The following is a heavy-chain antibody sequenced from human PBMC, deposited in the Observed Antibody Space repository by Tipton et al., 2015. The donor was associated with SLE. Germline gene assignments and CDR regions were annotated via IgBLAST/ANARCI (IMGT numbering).Heavy chain of an antibody. D-gene: IGHD6-19*01. Sequence: SLRLSCAASGFTFSNAWMSWVRQAPGKGLEWVGRIKSKTDGGTTDYAAPVKGRFTISRDDSKNTLYLQMNSLKTEDTAVYYCTTEIIAVIYGYFDLWGRGTLVTVSS. CDR1: GFTFSNAW. J-gene: IGHJ2*01. CDR3: TTEIIAVIYGYFDL. CDR2: IKSKTDGGTT. V-gene: IGHV3-15*01.